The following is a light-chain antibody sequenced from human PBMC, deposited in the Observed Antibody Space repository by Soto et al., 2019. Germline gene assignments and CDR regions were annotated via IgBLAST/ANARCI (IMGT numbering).Light chain of an antibody. CDR1: SSDVGGYNY. CDR2: DVS. J-gene: IGLJ1*01. Sequence: QSALTQPRSVSGSPGQSVTISCTGTSSDVGGYNYVSWYQQHPGKAPKLMIYDVSKRPSGVPDRFSGSKSGNTASLTISGLQAEDEAYYYCCSYAGSSYYVFGSGTKVTVL. CDR3: CSYAGSSYYV. V-gene: IGLV2-11*01.